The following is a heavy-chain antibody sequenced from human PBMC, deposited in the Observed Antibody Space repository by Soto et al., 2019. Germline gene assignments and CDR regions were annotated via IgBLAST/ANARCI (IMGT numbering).Heavy chain of an antibody. J-gene: IGHJ4*02. V-gene: IGHV4-34*01. CDR3: ATYDVTTIIQDY. Sequence: NPSETLSLTCAIYGGSFSRHSRSWVRQPPGKGLEWIGEIPPGGSPNYNPSLKSRVTISGDTSKNQFSLQLRSLTAADTAVYYCATYDVTTIIQDYWGQGTLVTVSS. CDR1: GGSFSRHS. D-gene: IGHD2-21*02. CDR2: IPPGGSP.